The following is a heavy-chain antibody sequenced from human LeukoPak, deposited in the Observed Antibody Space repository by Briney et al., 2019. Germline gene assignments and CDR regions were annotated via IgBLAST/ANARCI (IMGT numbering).Heavy chain of an antibody. CDR1: GFTFSNYA. Sequence: GGSLRLSCVASGFTFSNYALHWVRQAPGKGLEWVAVIAYDGGNKFYADSVKGRFTISRDNSKNTLYLQMNSLRAEDTAVYCCARDNDVITNDAFDIWGQGTMVTVSS. CDR3: ARDNDVITNDAFDI. J-gene: IGHJ3*02. D-gene: IGHD2-21*01. V-gene: IGHV3-30-3*01. CDR2: IAYDGGNK.